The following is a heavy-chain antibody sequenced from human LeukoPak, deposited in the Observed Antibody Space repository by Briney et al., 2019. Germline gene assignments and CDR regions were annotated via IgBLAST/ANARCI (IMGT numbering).Heavy chain of an antibody. CDR3: ARGARREGYNFDY. CDR1: GGSISTYY. CDR2: IYYSGST. V-gene: IGHV4-59*01. J-gene: IGHJ4*02. Sequence: PSETLSLTCTVSGGSISTYYWTWIRQPPGKGLEWMGSIYYSGSTNYNPSLKSRVTISVDTSKNQFSLKLSSVTAADTAIYHCARGARREGYNFDYWGQGTLVTVSS. D-gene: IGHD5-24*01.